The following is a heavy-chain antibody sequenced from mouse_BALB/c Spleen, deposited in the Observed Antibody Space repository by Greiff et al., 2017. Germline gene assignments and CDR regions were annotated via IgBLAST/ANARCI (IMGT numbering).Heavy chain of an antibody. Sequence: QVQLQQSGAELVRPGTSVKVSCKASGYAFTNYLIEWVKQRPGQGLEWIGVINPGSGGTNYNEKFKGKATLTADKSSSTAYMQLSSLTSDDSAVYFCARGDYRYLCFDYWGQGTTLTVSS. CDR1: GYAFTNYL. J-gene: IGHJ2*01. V-gene: IGHV1-54*01. D-gene: IGHD2-14*01. CDR3: ARGDYRYLCFDY. CDR2: INPGSGGT.